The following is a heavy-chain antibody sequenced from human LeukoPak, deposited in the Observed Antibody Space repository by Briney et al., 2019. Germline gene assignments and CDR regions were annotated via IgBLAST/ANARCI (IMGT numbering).Heavy chain of an antibody. CDR1: GYTFTGYY. CDR2: INPNSGGT. CDR3: ARVAAVDPYNWFDP. V-gene: IGHV1-2*02. J-gene: IGHJ5*02. D-gene: IGHD6-13*01. Sequence: ASVKVSCKASGYTFTGYYMHWVRQAPGQGLEWMGWINPNSGGTNYAQKFQGRVTMTRDTSISTAYMELSRLRSDDTAVYYCARVAAVDPYNWFDPWGQGTLVTVSS.